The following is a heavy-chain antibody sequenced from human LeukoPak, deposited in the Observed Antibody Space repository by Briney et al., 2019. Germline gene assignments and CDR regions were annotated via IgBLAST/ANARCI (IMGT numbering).Heavy chain of an antibody. CDR1: GYSISIAFY. D-gene: IGHD3-22*01. CDR2: ISHSGST. CDR3: ARGFDYYDSSGYLSNWYFDL. V-gene: IGHV4-38-2*02. Sequence: SETLSLTCTVSGYSISIAFYWGWIRQPPGKGLEWIGSISHSGSTHYNPSLRSRVTISVDTSKNQFSLKLSSVTAADTAAYYCARGFDYYDSSGYLSNWYFDLWGRGTLVTVSS. J-gene: IGHJ2*01.